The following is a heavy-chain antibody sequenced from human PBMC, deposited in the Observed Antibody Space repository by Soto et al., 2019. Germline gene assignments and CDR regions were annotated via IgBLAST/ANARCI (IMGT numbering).Heavy chain of an antibody. D-gene: IGHD1-20*01. J-gene: IGHJ4*02. CDR1: GFTVSSNY. CDR2: IYSGGST. CDR3: ARNNAAGYYFDY. V-gene: IGHV3-66*01. Sequence: LSLTCAASGFTVSSNYMSWVRQAPGKGLEWVSVIYSGGSTYYADSVKGRFTISRHNSKNTLYLQMNSLRAEDTAVYYCARNNAAGYYFDYWGQGTLVTVSS.